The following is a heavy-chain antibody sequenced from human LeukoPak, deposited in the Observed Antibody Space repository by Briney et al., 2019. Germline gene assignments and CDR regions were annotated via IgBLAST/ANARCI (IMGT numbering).Heavy chain of an antibody. CDR1: GGIFSSYA. J-gene: IGHJ4*02. CDR2: IIPILGIA. D-gene: IGHD2-15*01. CDR3: ARSDCSGGSCPSNARLDY. Sequence: SVKVSCKASGGIFSSYAISWVRQAPGQGLEWMGRIIPILGIANYAQKFQGRVTITADKSTSTAYMDLSSLRSEDTAVYYCARSDCSGGSCPSNARLDYWGQGTLVTVSS. V-gene: IGHV1-69*04.